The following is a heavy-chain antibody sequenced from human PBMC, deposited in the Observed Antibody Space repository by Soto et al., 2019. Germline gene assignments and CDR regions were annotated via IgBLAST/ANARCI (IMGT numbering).Heavy chain of an antibody. D-gene: IGHD5-12*01. CDR3: ARGQEGVVATH. CDR2: IKDGGRT. CDR1: GGSLSGYY. Sequence: QVQLQQWGAGLLKPSETLSLNCAVNGGSLSGYYWSWIRQPPGKGLEWIGEIKDGGRTNYSPSLKSRALISSDTSNNPFSRRLYSVTAADTGVYYCARGQEGVVATHWDQGTLVTVSS. V-gene: IGHV4-34*01. J-gene: IGHJ4*02.